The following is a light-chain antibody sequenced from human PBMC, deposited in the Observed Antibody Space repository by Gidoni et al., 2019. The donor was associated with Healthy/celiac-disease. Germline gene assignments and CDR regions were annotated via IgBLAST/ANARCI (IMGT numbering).Light chain of an antibody. CDR3: QAWDSSGRV. CDR1: QLGDKY. Sequence: SYELPQPPYVSVSPGQTASIPCSGDQLGDKYACWYQQQPGQSPVLVIYQDSKRPSGIPERFSGSNSGNTATLTIGGTQAMDEADYYCQAWDSSGRVVGGGTKLTGL. V-gene: IGLV3-1*01. CDR2: QDS. J-gene: IGLJ2*01.